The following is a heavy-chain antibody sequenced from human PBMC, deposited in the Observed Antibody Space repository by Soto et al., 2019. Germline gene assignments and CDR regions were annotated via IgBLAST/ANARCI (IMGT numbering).Heavy chain of an antibody. CDR3: AHRVTYYYDSSGYYWFDP. J-gene: IGHJ5*02. CDR1: GFSLSTSVVG. V-gene: IGHV2-5*01. D-gene: IGHD3-22*01. CDR2: IYWNDDK. Sequence: SGPTLVNPTQTLTLTCTFSGFSLSTSVVGVGWIRQPPGKALDWLALIYWNDDKRYSPSLKSRFTITKDTSKNQVVLTMTNMDPVDTATYYCAHRVTYYYDSSGYYWFDPWGQGTLVTVSS.